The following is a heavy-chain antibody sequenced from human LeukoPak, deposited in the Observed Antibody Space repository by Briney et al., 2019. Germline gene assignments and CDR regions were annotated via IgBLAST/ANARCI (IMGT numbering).Heavy chain of an antibody. CDR2: IISSSGSYT. V-gene: IGHV3-11*05. Sequence: GGSLRLSCAASGFLFSDYYMSWIRQAPGKGLGWVAYIISSSGSYTNYADSVKGRFTISRDNAKTSLYLQMNSLRADDTAVYYCARARGYSFRYYFDYWGQGTLVTVSS. D-gene: IGHD5-18*01. J-gene: IGHJ4*02. CDR3: ARARGYSFRYYFDY. CDR1: GFLFSDYY.